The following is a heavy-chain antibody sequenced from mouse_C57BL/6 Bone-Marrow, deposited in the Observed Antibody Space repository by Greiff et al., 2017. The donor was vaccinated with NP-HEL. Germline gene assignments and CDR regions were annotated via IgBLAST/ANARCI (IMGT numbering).Heavy chain of an antibody. V-gene: IGHV1-26*01. CDR3: ARAGWLLLYGYFDV. J-gene: IGHJ1*03. Sequence: EVQLQQSGPELVKPGASVKISCKASGYTFTDYYMNWVKQSHGKSLEWIGDINPNNGGTSYNQKFKGKATLTVDKSSSTAYMELRSLTSEDSAVYYCARAGWLLLYGYFDVWGRGTTVTVTA. D-gene: IGHD2-3*01. CDR2: INPNNGGT. CDR1: GYTFTDYY.